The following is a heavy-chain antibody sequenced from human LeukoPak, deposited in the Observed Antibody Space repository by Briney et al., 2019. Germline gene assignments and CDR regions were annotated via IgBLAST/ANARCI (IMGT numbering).Heavy chain of an antibody. D-gene: IGHD3-9*01. V-gene: IGHV4-59*01. CDR3: ARGALTGPFYFDY. CDR1: GGSISTYF. Sequence: SETLSLTCTVSGGSISTYFWTWIRQPPGKRLEWIGYISNSGTTNYNPSLKSRVTISVDTSKSQFSLKVTSVTAADTAVYYCARGALTGPFYFDYWGQGTLVTVSS. J-gene: IGHJ4*02. CDR2: ISNSGTT.